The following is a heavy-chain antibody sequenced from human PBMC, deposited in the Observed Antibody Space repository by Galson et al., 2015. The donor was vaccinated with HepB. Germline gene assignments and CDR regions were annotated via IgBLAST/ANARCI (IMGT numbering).Heavy chain of an antibody. Sequence: SVKVSCKASGGTFSHFTVGWVRQAPGRGLEWVGEIIPLIEIPGYAPKFRGSVTITADKSTDTAYMELHNLTFADTALYFCAALVGDQGGGAFDVWGQGTMVTVSS. CDR3: AALVGDQGGGAFDV. CDR1: GGTFSHFT. D-gene: IGHD3-3*01. CDR2: IIPLIEIP. J-gene: IGHJ3*01. V-gene: IGHV1-69*10.